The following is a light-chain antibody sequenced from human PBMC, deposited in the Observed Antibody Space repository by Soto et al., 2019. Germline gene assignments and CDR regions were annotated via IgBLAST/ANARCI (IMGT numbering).Light chain of an antibody. J-gene: IGLJ2*01. CDR2: DVS. V-gene: IGLV2-14*01. CDR3: SSYTSSSTYAL. CDR1: SSDVGGYNY. Sequence: QSALTQPASVSGSPGQSITISCTGTSSDVGGYNYVSWYQQHPGKAPKLMIYDVSNRPSGVSNRFSGSKSGNTASLTISGLQAEDEADYYCSSYTSSSTYALFGGGTKLTVL.